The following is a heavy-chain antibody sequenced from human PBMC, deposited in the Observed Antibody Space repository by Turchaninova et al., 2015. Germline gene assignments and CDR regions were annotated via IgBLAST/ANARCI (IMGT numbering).Heavy chain of an antibody. Sequence: QVQLVESGGGVVQPGRFLRLSCAASGFNFHSYGVHWVGLASGKGLEFGATLWDDGRTKFYADAVNGRFTSARDKSKRRLYLQMNSLRADDTAMYYCARDTAMVQRGYYYGMDLWGQGTTVTGSS. J-gene: IGHJ6*02. CDR2: LWDDGRTK. CDR1: GFNFHSYG. CDR3: ARDTAMVQRGYYYGMDL. V-gene: IGHV3-33*01. D-gene: IGHD5-18*01.